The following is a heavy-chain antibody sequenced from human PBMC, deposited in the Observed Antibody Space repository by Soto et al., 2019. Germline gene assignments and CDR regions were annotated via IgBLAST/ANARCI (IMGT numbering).Heavy chain of an antibody. D-gene: IGHD3-3*01. CDR3: ARGYRARAAPKRKHYDFWSGYYSPLFDY. V-gene: IGHV4-34*01. J-gene: IGHJ4*02. CDR1: GGSFIGYY. Sequence: SGPLSLTCAVSGGSFIGYYWSWIRQPPGKGLEWIGEINHSGSTNYNPSLKSRVTISVDTSKNQFSLKLSSVTAADTAVYYCARGYRARAAPKRKHYDFWSGYYSPLFDYWGQGTLVTVSS. CDR2: INHSGST.